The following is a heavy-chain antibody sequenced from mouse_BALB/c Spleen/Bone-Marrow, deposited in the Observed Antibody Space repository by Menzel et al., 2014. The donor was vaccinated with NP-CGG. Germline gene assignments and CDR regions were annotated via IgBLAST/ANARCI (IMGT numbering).Heavy chain of an antibody. J-gene: IGHJ4*01. D-gene: IGHD4-1*01. CDR1: GFNIKDTY. CDR3: ARWEYYAMDY. Sequence: EVQGVESGAELVKPGASVKLSCTASGFNIKDTYMHWVKQRPEQGLEWIGRIDPANGNTKYDPKFQGKATITADTSSNTVYLQLSSLTSEDTAVYYCARWEYYAMDYWGQGTSVTVSS. CDR2: IDPANGNT. V-gene: IGHV14-3*02.